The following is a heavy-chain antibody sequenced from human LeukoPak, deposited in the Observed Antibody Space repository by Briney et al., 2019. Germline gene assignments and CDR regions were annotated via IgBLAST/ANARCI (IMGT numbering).Heavy chain of an antibody. CDR2: IYTSGST. CDR3: ARDDLYYYGSRIGRHFDS. Sequence: SETLSLTCTVSDGSISSHHWSWIRQPAGKGLEWIGRIYTSGSTNYNPSLKSRVTMSVDTSKNQFSLKLSSVTAADTAMYYCARDDLYYYGSRIGRHFDSWGQGTLVTVSS. D-gene: IGHD3-10*01. J-gene: IGHJ4*02. CDR1: DGSISSHH. V-gene: IGHV4-4*07.